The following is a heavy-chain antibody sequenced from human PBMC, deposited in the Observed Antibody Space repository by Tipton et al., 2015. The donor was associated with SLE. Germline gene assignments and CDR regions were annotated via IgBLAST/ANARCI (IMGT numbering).Heavy chain of an antibody. J-gene: IGHJ4*02. CDR3: ARHRMMDSSSWAYYFDY. CDR2: VYYSGST. D-gene: IGHD6-13*01. CDR1: GGSINRSY. Sequence: TLSLTCTVSGGSINRSYWSWIRQPPGKGLEWIGYVYYSGSTNYNPSLKSRVTMSIDTSKNQFSLRLRSVTAADTAVYYCARHRMMDSSSWAYYFDYWGQGTLVTVSS. V-gene: IGHV4-59*08.